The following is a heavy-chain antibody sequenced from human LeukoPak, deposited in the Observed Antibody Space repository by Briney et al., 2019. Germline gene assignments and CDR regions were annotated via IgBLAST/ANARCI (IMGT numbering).Heavy chain of an antibody. CDR1: GYTFTSYY. D-gene: IGHD3-22*01. Sequence: ASVKVSCTASGYTFTSYYIHWVRQAPGQGLEWMGWINPNSGGTNFAQKFQGRVSMTRDTSISTAYMELSRLRSDDTAVYYCARELGSGYYRYFDYWGQGTLVTVSS. J-gene: IGHJ4*02. CDR2: INPNSGGT. CDR3: ARELGSGYYRYFDY. V-gene: IGHV1-2*02.